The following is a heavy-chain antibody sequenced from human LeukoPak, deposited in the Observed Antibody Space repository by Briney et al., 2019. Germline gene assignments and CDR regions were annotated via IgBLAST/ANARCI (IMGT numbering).Heavy chain of an antibody. V-gene: IGHV4-39*07. CDR1: GGSISSYY. CDR3: ARAPVVVTDIYFDY. Sequence: PSETLSLTCTVSGGSISSYYWNWIRQPPGRGLEWIGSFFYSGSTYFNPSLRRRVTISVDVSKNHLSLKLTSVTAADTAVYYCARAPVVVTDIYFDYWGLGTLVTASS. D-gene: IGHD2-21*02. J-gene: IGHJ4*02. CDR2: FFYSGST.